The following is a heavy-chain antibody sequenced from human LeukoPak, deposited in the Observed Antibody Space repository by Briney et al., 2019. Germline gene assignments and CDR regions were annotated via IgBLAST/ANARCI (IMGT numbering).Heavy chain of an antibody. CDR1: GGSISSSSYY. D-gene: IGHD1-7*01. Sequence: PSGTLSRTGTVSGGSISSSSYYWGWIRQPPGKGLEWSGSIDYSGSTYYNPSLKSRVTISLDTSKNQVSLKLSSVTAADTAVYYCAREYNWNYINWFDPWGQGTLVTVSS. J-gene: IGHJ5*02. V-gene: IGHV4-39*07. CDR2: IDYSGST. CDR3: AREYNWNYINWFDP.